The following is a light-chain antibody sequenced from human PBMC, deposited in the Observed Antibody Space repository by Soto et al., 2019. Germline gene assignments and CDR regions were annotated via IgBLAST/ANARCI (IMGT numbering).Light chain of an antibody. CDR1: QSVRSY. Sequence: EIVLTQSPGTLSLSPGERATLSCRASQSVRSYLAWYQQKPGQAPSILIYNSSNRATGIPARFSGSGSGTEFTLTISSLEPEDFAVYYCQQRINWPLTFGGGTKGEI. CDR3: QQRINWPLT. CDR2: NSS. J-gene: IGKJ4*01. V-gene: IGKV3-11*01.